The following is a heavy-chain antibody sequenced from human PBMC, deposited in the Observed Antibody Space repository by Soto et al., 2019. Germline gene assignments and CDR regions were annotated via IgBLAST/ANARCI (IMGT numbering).Heavy chain of an antibody. CDR3: GRGDYANAFDI. J-gene: IGHJ3*02. D-gene: IGHD4-17*01. CDR1: GGSISSGGYS. CDR2: IYHSGST. Sequence: SETLSLTCAVSGGSISSGGYSWNWIRQPPGKGLEWVGNIYHSGSTYYNASLKSRVTISVDRSKNQFSLKLSSVTAADTAVYYCGRGDYANAFDIWGQGTMVTVSS. V-gene: IGHV4-30-2*01.